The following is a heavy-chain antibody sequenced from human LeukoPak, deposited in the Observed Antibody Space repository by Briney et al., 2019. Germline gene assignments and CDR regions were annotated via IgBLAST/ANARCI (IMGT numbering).Heavy chain of an antibody. D-gene: IGHD6-19*01. J-gene: IGHJ4*02. CDR3: ARGRPKSIAVAGILDY. Sequence: SETLSLTCAVYGGSFSGYYWSWIRQPPGKGLEWIGEINHSGSTNYNPSLKSRVTISVDTSKNQFSLKLSSVTAADTAVYYCARGRPKSIAVAGILDYWGQGTLVTVSP. V-gene: IGHV4-34*01. CDR1: GGSFSGYY. CDR2: INHSGST.